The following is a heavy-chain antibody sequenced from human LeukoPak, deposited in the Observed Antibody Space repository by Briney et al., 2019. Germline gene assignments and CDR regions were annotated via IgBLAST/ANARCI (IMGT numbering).Heavy chain of an antibody. J-gene: IGHJ4*02. Sequence: ASVKVSCKASGYTFTSYYIHWVRQAPGQGLEWMGIINPSGGSTSYAQKFQGRITMTRDMSTSTVYMELSSLRSEDTAVYYSARAVIKAGMRDGGDYFDYWGQGTLVTVSS. CDR2: INPSGGST. V-gene: IGHV1-46*01. CDR1: GYTFTSYY. D-gene: IGHD6-19*01. CDR3: ARAVIKAGMRDGGDYFDY.